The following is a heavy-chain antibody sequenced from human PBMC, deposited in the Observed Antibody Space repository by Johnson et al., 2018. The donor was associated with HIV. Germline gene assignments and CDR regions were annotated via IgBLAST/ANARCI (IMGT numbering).Heavy chain of an antibody. CDR3: ARDRRNYYDSSGYPDYDALDI. CDR1: GFTFDDYG. Sequence: VELMESGGGVVRPGGSLRLSCAASGFTFDDYGMSWVRQAPGKGLEWVSGINWNGGSTGYADSGKGRFPISREKFKNNLYLEMNSLRAEDSAVYYCARDRRNYYDSSGYPDYDALDIWGQGTMVTVSS. J-gene: IGHJ3*02. D-gene: IGHD3-22*01. V-gene: IGHV3-20*04. CDR2: INWNGGST.